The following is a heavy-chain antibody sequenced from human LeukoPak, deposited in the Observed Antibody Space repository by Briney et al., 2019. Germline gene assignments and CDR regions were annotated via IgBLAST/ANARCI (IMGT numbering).Heavy chain of an antibody. J-gene: IGHJ6*02. CDR3: ARLIAGNYYYYGMDV. CDR1: GGSISTYY. CDR2: ILHSGST. Sequence: SETLSLTCTVSGGSISTYYWSWIRQPPGKGLEWIGYILHSGSTNYSPSLKSRVTISVDTSKNQFSLKLSSVTAADTAVYYCARLIAGNYYYYGMDVWGQGTTVTVSS. D-gene: IGHD2-21*01. V-gene: IGHV4-59*01.